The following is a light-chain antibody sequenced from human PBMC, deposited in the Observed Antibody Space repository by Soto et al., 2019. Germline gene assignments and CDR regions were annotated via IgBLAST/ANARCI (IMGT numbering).Light chain of an antibody. J-gene: IGLJ2*01. V-gene: IGLV1-51*01. CDR3: GTWDSSLSAV. Sequence: QSVLTQPPSVSAAQGQKVTISCSGSSSNIGKNDVYWYQQIPGTAPILLIYDNNKRPSGIPDRFSGSKSGTSATLGITGLQTGDEADYYCGTWDSSLSAVFGGGTQLTVL. CDR2: DNN. CDR1: SSNIGKND.